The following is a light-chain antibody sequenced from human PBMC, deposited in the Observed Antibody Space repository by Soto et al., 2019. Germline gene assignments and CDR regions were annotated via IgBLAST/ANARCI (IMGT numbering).Light chain of an antibody. Sequence: TLSLSPVERAPLSCRASQSVSNYLAWYQRKPGQAPRLLIYGASSRATGIPDRFSGSGSGTDFTLTISRLEPEDFAVYYCHQYGGSPQTFGQGTKVDIK. V-gene: IGKV3-20*01. CDR2: GAS. CDR3: HQYGGSPQT. J-gene: IGKJ1*01. CDR1: QSVSNY.